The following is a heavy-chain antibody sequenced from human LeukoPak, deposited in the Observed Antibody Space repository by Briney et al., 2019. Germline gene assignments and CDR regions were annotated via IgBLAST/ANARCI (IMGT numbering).Heavy chain of an antibody. V-gene: IGHV3-23*01. CDR1: GFTFSTYA. CDR2: ISGVGDT. J-gene: IGHJ4*02. D-gene: IGHD5-12*01. Sequence: GGSLRLSCAASGFTFSTYAMTWVRQIPGKGLECVSIISGVGDTYYADSVKGRSIISRDNSKNTLFLQMNSLRAEDTAVYYCAREGDNSGYDFFDYWGQGTLVTVSS. CDR3: AREGDNSGYDFFDY.